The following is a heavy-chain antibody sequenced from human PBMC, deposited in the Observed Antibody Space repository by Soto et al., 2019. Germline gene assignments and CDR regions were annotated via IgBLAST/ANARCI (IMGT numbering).Heavy chain of an antibody. D-gene: IGHD1-20*01. J-gene: IGHJ5*02. V-gene: IGHV1-8*02. CDR3: ARVHTISINGTTTIWFDP. CDR1: GYSFSTYD. Sequence: QVHLVQSGAEVKKPGASVKVSCKASGYSFSTYDINWVRQAPGQGLEWMGCMNPSDGTTGSAQKFQGRVTTTWDTSISPEYMELSSLTSEDTAVYYCARVHTISINGTTTIWFDPWVQGTLVTVSS. CDR2: MNPSDGTT.